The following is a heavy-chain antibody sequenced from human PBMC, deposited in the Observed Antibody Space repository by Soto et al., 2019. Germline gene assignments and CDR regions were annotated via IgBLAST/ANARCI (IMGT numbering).Heavy chain of an antibody. CDR1: GGSFSGYY. D-gene: IGHD2-2*01. J-gene: IGHJ6*02. CDR2: INHSGST. Sequence: SETLSLTCAVYGGSFSGYYWSWIRQPPGKGLEWIGEINHSGSTNYNLSLKSRVTISVDTSKNQFSLKLSSVTAADTAVYYCARGGRYCSSTSCYVPYYYGMDVWGQGTTVTVSS. CDR3: ARGGRYCSSTSCYVPYYYGMDV. V-gene: IGHV4-34*01.